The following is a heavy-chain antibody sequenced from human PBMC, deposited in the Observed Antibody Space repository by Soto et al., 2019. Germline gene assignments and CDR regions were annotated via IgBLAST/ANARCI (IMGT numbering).Heavy chain of an antibody. CDR3: ARGRGWLVNVQVVY. CDR1: GYTFSNYG. D-gene: IGHD6-19*01. V-gene: IGHV1-8*02. CDR2: MSGYTGRK. J-gene: IGHJ4*02. Sequence: ASVKVSCKASGYTFSNYGISWVRQAPRQGLEWMGRMSGYTGRKNYAQKFQGRVTMTRNTSISTAYMELSSLRSEDTAVYYCARGRGWLVNVQVVYWGQGTLVTVSS.